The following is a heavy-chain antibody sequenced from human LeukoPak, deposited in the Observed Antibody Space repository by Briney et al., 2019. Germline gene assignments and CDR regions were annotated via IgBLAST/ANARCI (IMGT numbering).Heavy chain of an antibody. J-gene: IGHJ5*02. CDR1: GGSFSGYY. CDR3: ARGPWGYCSSTSCYHNWFDP. CDR2: INHSGST. D-gene: IGHD2-2*01. V-gene: IGHV4-34*01. Sequence: SETLSLACAVYGGSFSGYYWSWIRQPPGKGLEWIGEINHSGSTNYNPSLKSRVTISVDTPKNQFSLKLSSVTAADTAVYYCARGPWGYCSSTSCYHNWFDPWGQGTLVTVSS.